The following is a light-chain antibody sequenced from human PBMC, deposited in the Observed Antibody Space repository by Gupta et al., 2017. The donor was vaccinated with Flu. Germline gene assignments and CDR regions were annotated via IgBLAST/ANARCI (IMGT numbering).Light chain of an antibody. CDR1: QSISSY. CDR2: ATS. J-gene: IGKJ3*01. V-gene: IGKV1-39*01. CDR3: QQRYSTPIT. Sequence: IQMTQSPSSLSPSVGDRVTITCRASQSISSYLNWYQQKPGKAPKLLIYATSSLQSGVPARFSGSGSGTDFTLTISSLQPEDFATYYCQQRYSTPITFGPGTKVDIK.